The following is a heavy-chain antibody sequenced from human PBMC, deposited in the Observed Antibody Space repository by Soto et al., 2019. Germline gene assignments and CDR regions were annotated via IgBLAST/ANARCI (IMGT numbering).Heavy chain of an antibody. V-gene: IGHV4-34*01. CDR3: ARGGELWTRHYYDSSGVDAFDI. CDR1: GGSFSGYY. D-gene: IGHD3-22*01. Sequence: PSETLSLTCAVYGGSFSGYYWSWIRQPPGKGLEWIGEINHSGSTNYNPSLKSRVTISVDTSKNQFSLKLSSVTAADTAVYYCARGGELWTRHYYDSSGVDAFDIWGQGTMVTVS. J-gene: IGHJ3*02. CDR2: INHSGST.